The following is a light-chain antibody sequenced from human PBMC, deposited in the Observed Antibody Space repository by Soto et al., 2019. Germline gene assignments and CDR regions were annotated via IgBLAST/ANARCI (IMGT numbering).Light chain of an antibody. CDR1: QSVSSN. CDR2: GAS. CDR3: QQYNNWPYT. Sequence: EIVMTQSPATLSVSPGERATLSCRASQSVSSNLAWYQQKPGQAPRLLIYGASTRATGIPARFSGSGSVTDFTLTISSLQSEDLAVYYCQQYNNWPYTFGQGTKLEIK. J-gene: IGKJ2*01. V-gene: IGKV3-15*01.